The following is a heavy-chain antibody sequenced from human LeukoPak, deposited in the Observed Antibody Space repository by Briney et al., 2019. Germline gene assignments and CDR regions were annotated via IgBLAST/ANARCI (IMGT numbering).Heavy chain of an antibody. CDR1: GGSISSYY. CDR2: IYNSGST. J-gene: IGHJ6*03. D-gene: IGHD1-1*01. Sequence: PSETLSLTCTVSGGSISSYYWSWIRQPPGKGLEFIGYIYNSGSTNYNPSLKSRVTISVDTSKNQFSLKLSSVTAADTAAYYCARGNDYYYYMDVWGKGTTVTVSS. V-gene: IGHV4-59*01. CDR3: ARGNDYYYYMDV.